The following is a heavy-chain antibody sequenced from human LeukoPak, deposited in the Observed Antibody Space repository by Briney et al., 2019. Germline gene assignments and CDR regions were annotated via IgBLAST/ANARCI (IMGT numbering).Heavy chain of an antibody. CDR1: GFTFSSYW. Sequence: GGSLRLSCAASGFTFSSYWMSWVRQAPGKGLEWVANIKQDGSEKYYVDSVKGRFTISRDNAKNSLYLQMNSLRAEDTAVYYCAKAKATSGSLVDNWGQGTLVTVSS. D-gene: IGHD3-10*01. J-gene: IGHJ4*02. V-gene: IGHV3-7*01. CDR2: IKQDGSEK. CDR3: AKAKATSGSLVDN.